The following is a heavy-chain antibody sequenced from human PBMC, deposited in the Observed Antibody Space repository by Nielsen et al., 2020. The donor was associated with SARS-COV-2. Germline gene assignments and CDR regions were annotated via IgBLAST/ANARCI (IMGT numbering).Heavy chain of an antibody. CDR2: ISSSSSTI. V-gene: IGHV3-48*01. CDR1: GFTFSSYS. CDR3: ARERYSSSWRGSYNWFDP. Sequence: GGSLRLSCAASGFTFSSYSMNWVRQAPGKGLEWVSYISSSSSTIYYADSVKGRFTISRDNAKNSLYLQMNSLRAEDTAVYYCARERYSSSWRGSYNWFDPWGQGTLVTVSS. J-gene: IGHJ5*02. D-gene: IGHD6-13*01.